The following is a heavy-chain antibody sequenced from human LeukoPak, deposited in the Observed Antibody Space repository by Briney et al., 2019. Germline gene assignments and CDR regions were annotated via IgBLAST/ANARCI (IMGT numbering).Heavy chain of an antibody. CDR1: GFTFSNYW. D-gene: IGHD1-26*01. CDR3: AKSISSGLAATAVGAQFDY. Sequence: GGSLRLSCAASGFTFSNYWMSWVRQAPGKGLEWVANIKQDGSEKYYVDSVKGRFTISRDNAKNSLYLQMNSLRAEDTAVYYCAKSISSGLAATAVGAQFDYWGQGTLVTVSS. J-gene: IGHJ4*02. V-gene: IGHV3-7*01. CDR2: IKQDGSEK.